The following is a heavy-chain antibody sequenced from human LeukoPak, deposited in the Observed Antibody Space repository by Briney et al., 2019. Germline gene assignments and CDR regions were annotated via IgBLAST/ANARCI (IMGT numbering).Heavy chain of an antibody. D-gene: IGHD6-19*01. J-gene: IGHJ3*01. Sequence: GRSLRLSCAASGFSFSSYGMHWVRQAPGKGLEWVAVISYDGSSKFYADSVKGRFTISRDNSKNTLYLQMNSLRAEDTAVYYCAKLGYSSGWYDFQIDAFDFWGQGTMVTVSS. CDR1: GFSFSSYG. V-gene: IGHV3-30*18. CDR3: AKLGYSSGWYDFQIDAFDF. CDR2: ISYDGSSK.